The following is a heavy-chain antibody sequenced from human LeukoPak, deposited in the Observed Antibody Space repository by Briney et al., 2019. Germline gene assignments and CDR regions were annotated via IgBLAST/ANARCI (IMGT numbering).Heavy chain of an antibody. D-gene: IGHD3-10*01. Sequence: ASVKVSCKASGYTFNSYDINWVRQATGQGLEWMGWMNPNTGNTGYGGRFQGRVTMTRDNSISTAYMELNSLTSEDTAVYYCARGGAGTYYKGDGWFDPWGQGTVVTVSS. V-gene: IGHV1-8*01. CDR1: GYTFNSYD. J-gene: IGHJ5*02. CDR2: MNPNTGNT. CDR3: ARGGAGTYYKGDGWFDP.